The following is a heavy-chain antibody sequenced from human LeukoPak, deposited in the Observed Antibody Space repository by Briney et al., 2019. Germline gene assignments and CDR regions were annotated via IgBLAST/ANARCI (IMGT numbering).Heavy chain of an antibody. Sequence: WASVKVSCKASGYTFTSYYMHWVRQAPGQGLEWMGIINPSGGSTSYAQKFQGRVTMTRDMSTSTVYMELSSLRSEDTAVYYCARDRLEAVTDDDYFDYWGQGTLVTVSS. CDR3: ARDRLEAVTDDDYFDY. CDR2: INPSGGST. V-gene: IGHV1-46*01. D-gene: IGHD2-21*02. CDR1: GYTFTSYY. J-gene: IGHJ4*02.